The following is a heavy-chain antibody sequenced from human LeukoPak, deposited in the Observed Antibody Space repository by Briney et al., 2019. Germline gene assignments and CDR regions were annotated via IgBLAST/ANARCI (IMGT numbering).Heavy chain of an antibody. D-gene: IGHD3-10*01. CDR3: ATLWFGEINY. V-gene: IGHV4-34*01. CDR2: INHSGST. CDR1: GGSFSGYY. J-gene: IGHJ4*02. Sequence: SETLSLTCAVYGGSFSGYYWSWICQPPGKGLEWIGEINHSGSTNYNPSLKSRVTISVDTSKNQFSLKLSSVTAADTAVYYCATLWFGEINYWGQGTLVTVSS.